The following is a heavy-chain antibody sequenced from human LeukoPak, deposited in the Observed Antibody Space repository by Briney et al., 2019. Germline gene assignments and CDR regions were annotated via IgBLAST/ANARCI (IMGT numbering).Heavy chain of an antibody. J-gene: IGHJ4*02. Sequence: PSETLPLTCTVSGGSISSYYWSWIRQPPGKGLEWIGYIYYSGSTNYNPSLKSRVTISVDTSKNQFSLKLSSVTAADTAVYYCARLRHDFWSGYSKKYYFDYWGQGTLVTVSS. D-gene: IGHD3-3*01. V-gene: IGHV4-59*08. CDR1: GGSISSYY. CDR2: IYYSGST. CDR3: ARLRHDFWSGYSKKYYFDY.